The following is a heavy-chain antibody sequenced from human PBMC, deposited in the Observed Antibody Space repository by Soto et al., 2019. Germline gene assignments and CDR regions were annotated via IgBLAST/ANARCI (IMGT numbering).Heavy chain of an antibody. CDR2: IKSYSDGGTR. D-gene: IGHD3-22*01. CDR3: PQGTFRQDSTGEHYFDD. V-gene: IGHV3-15*01. Sequence: EVQLVESGGGLVKPGGSLRLSCAGSGFTFNNAWMSWIRQAPGKGPEWVGRIKSYSDGGTRDYAASVKGRFTIARDDSKNTVYLPMNNLKTEDTAVYYCPQGTFRQDSTGEHYFDDWGQGTLVTASS. J-gene: IGHJ4*02. CDR1: GFTFNNAW.